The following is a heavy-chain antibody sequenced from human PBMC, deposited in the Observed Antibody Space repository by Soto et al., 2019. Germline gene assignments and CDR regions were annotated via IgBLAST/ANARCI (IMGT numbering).Heavy chain of an antibody. Sequence: EVQLVESGGGLVQPGGSLRLSCAASGFTFSSYWMSWVCQAPGKGLEWVANIKQDGSEKYYVDSVKGRFTISRDNAKNSLYLQMNSLRAEDTAVYYCARSVPEGPFDYWGQGTLVTVSS. V-gene: IGHV3-7*01. CDR1: GFTFSSYW. CDR2: IKQDGSEK. CDR3: ARSVPEGPFDY. J-gene: IGHJ4*02.